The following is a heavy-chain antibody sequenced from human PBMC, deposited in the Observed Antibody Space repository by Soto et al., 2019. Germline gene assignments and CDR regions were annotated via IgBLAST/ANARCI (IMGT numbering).Heavy chain of an antibody. D-gene: IGHD5-12*01. CDR1: GGSISSYY. V-gene: IGHV4-59*01. CDR3: ARDRGGYDQHFDY. CDR2: ISHSGST. J-gene: IGHJ4*02. Sequence: QVQLQESGPGVVKPSETLSLTCTVSGGSISSYYWSWIRQPPGKGLEWIGYISHSGSTNYNPSLKSRVTISVDTSKNQFFLKLRSVSAADTAIYYCARDRGGYDQHFDYWGQGNLVTVSA.